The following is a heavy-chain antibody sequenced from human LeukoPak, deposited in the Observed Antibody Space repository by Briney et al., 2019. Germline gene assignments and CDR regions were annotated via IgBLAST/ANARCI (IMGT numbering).Heavy chain of an antibody. V-gene: IGHV3-21*01. D-gene: IGHD1-26*01. J-gene: IGHJ3*02. CDR2: ISSSSSYI. Sequence: GGSLRLSCAASGFTFSSYSMNWVRQAPGKGLERVSSISSSSSYIYYADSVKGRFTISRDNAKNSLYLQMNSLRAEDTAVYYCAGRRIVGATKDAFDIWGQGTVVTVSS. CDR3: AGRRIVGATKDAFDI. CDR1: GFTFSSYS.